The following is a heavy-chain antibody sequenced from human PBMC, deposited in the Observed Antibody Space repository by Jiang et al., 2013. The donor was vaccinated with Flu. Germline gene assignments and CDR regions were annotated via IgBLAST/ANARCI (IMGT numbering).Heavy chain of an antibody. D-gene: IGHD1-1*01. CDR2: ISSSGSTI. CDR1: SDYY. CDR3: ASDNEGYFDY. J-gene: IGHJ4*02. Sequence: SDYYMSWIRQAPGKGLEWVSYISSSGSTIYYADSVKGRFTISRDNAKNSLYLQMNSLRAEDTAVYYCASDNEGYFDYWGQGTLVTVSS. V-gene: IGHV3-11*04.